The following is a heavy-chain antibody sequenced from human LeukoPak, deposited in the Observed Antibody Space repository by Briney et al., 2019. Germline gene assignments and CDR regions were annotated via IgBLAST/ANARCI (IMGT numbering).Heavy chain of an antibody. J-gene: IGHJ4*02. D-gene: IGHD1-26*01. V-gene: IGHV5-10-1*01. Sequence: GESLRTSCKGSGYSFTNYWISWVRQMPGKGLEWMGRIDPTDSYTNYSPSFQGHVTISADKSISTAYLQWSSLKASDTALYYCASGTASYYFDYWGQGTLVTVSS. CDR2: IDPTDSYT. CDR3: ASGTASYYFDY. CDR1: GYSFTNYW.